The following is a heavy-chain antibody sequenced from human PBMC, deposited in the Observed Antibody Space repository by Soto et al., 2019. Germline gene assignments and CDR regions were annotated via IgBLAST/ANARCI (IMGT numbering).Heavy chain of an antibody. J-gene: IGHJ4*02. V-gene: IGHV5-51*01. D-gene: IGHD2-2*01. CDR2: IYPGDFRT. CDR3: ATRTFSSQDTSV. Sequence: PGGSLRLSCDASGYTVTTDGIGWVRQIPGKGLEWVGVIYPGDFRTRYSAPVQGQVTISADKSISTTYLQWNSLKASDTAMYYCATRTFSSQDTSVWGQGTLVTVYS. CDR1: GYTVTTDG.